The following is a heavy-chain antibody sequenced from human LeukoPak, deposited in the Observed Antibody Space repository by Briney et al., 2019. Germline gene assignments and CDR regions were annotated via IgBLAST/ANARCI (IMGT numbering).Heavy chain of an antibody. CDR3: ARVTFGDGYFDY. Sequence: GGSLRLSCAASGSTFSSYAMHWVRQAPGKGLEWVAVISYDGSNKFYADSVKGRFTISRDNSKNTLYLQMNNLRAEDTAVYYCARVTFGDGYFDYWGQGTLVTVSS. CDR1: GSTFSSYA. V-gene: IGHV3-30-3*01. CDR2: ISYDGSNK. D-gene: IGHD3-16*01. J-gene: IGHJ4*02.